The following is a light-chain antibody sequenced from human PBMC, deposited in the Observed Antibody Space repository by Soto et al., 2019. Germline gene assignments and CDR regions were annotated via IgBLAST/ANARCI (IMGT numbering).Light chain of an antibody. CDR3: QQYNDWPFT. Sequence: EIVMTQSPGTLSVSPGERATLSCRASQSVSVNLAWYQQKPGQAPRLLIYGVSTRATGIPARFSGSESGTEFTLTITSLQSEDFAVYSCQQYNDWPFTFGPGTKVDTK. CDR1: QSVSVN. J-gene: IGKJ3*01. V-gene: IGKV3-15*01. CDR2: GVS.